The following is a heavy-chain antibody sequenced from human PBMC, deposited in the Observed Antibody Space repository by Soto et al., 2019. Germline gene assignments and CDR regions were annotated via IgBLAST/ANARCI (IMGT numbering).Heavy chain of an antibody. CDR1: GFTFSSYG. D-gene: IGHD3-16*02. Sequence: QVQLVESGGGVVQPGRSLRLSCAASGFTFSSYGMHWVRQAPGKGLAWVAVISYDGSNKYYADSVKGRFTISRDNSKNTLYLQMNSLRAEDTAVYYCAKDHLRLGELSLYLGDHYYYYYGMDVWGQGTTVTVSS. J-gene: IGHJ6*02. CDR2: ISYDGSNK. V-gene: IGHV3-30*18. CDR3: AKDHLRLGELSLYLGDHYYYYYGMDV.